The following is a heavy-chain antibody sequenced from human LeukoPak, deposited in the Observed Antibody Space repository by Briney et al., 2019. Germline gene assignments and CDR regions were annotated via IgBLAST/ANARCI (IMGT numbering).Heavy chain of an antibody. CDR1: GGSISGSSYY. D-gene: IGHD1-7*01. Sequence: PSETLSLTCTVSGGSISGSSYYWGWIRQPPGKGLEWIGSIYYSGSTHYNPSLKSRVTISADTSKNQLSLNLSSVTAADTAVYYCVRPGLGLAATNPLDYWGQGRLVTVSS. J-gene: IGHJ4*02. CDR2: IYYSGST. CDR3: VRPGLGLAATNPLDY. V-gene: IGHV4-39*01.